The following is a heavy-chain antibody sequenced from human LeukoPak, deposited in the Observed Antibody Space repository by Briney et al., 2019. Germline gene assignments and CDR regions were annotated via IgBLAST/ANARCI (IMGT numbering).Heavy chain of an antibody. V-gene: IGHV1-46*01. CDR3: ARDTSYYDSSGPSIDY. Sequence: GAAVKVSCKASGYTFIRHYIHWVRQAPGQGLEWMGIVNPSGDSTNYAQKFQGRVTISIDTSKNQFSLKLSPVTAADTAVYYCARDTSYYDSSGPSIDYWGQGTLVIVSS. D-gene: IGHD3-22*01. J-gene: IGHJ4*02. CDR2: VNPSGDST. CDR1: GYTFIRHY.